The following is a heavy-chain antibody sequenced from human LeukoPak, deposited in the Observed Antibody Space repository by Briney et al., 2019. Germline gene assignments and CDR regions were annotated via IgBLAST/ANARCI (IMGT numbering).Heavy chain of an antibody. CDR3: ASPPNCGGDCFQYYNVMDV. J-gene: IGHJ6*02. CDR2: INSDGSST. CDR1: GFTVSTYL. D-gene: IGHD2-21*02. Sequence: PGGSLRLSCAASGFTVSTYLMHWVRQAPGKGLVWVSRINSDGSSTTYADSVKGRFTISRDNAKNTLYLQMNSLRAEDTAVYYCASPPNCGGDCFQYYNVMDVWGQGTTVTVSS. V-gene: IGHV3-74*01.